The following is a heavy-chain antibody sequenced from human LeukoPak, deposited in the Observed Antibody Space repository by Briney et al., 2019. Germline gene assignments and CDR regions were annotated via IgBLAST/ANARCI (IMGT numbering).Heavy chain of an antibody. CDR1: GGSVSSGSYY. V-gene: IGHV4-61*01. Sequence: SETLSLTCTVSGGSVSSGSYYWSWIRQPPGKGLEWIGYIYYSGSTNYSPSFKSRVTISVDTSKNQFSLKLSSVTAADTAVYYCARSPRELGPYYFDYWGQGTLVTVSS. CDR2: IYYSGST. J-gene: IGHJ4*02. D-gene: IGHD3-10*01. CDR3: ARSPRELGPYYFDY.